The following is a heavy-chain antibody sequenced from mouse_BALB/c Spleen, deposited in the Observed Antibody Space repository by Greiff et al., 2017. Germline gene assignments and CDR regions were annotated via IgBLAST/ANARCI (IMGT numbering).Heavy chain of an antibody. CDR2: IYPGDGDT. D-gene: IGHD1-2*01. J-gene: IGHJ3*01. CDR1: GYAFSSSW. V-gene: IGHV1-82*01. Sequence: QVQLQQSGPELVKPGASVKISCKASGYAFSSSWMNWVKQRPGQGLEWIGRIYPGDGDTNYNGKFKGKATLTADKSSSTAYMQLSSLTSVDSAVYFCARDPTTAFAYWGQGTLVTVSA. CDR3: ARDPTTAFAY.